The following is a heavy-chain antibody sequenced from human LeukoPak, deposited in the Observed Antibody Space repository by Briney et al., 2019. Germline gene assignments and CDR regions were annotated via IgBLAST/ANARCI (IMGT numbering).Heavy chain of an antibody. V-gene: IGHV4-39*07. CDR3: ARESFEEPGTMDH. CDR2: IYYGGGT. D-gene: IGHD4/OR15-4a*01. CDR1: GDSISSSFYS. Sequence: SETLSLTCTVSGDSISSSFYSWGWIRQPPGKGLEWIGSIYYGGGTHYNPSLKSRATIFLDTSMNQFSLRLTSVTAADTALYFCARESFEEPGTMDHWGQGTLVSVSS. J-gene: IGHJ4*02.